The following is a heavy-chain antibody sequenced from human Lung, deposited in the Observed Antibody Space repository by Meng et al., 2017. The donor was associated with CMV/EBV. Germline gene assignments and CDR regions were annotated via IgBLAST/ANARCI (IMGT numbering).Heavy chain of an antibody. CDR3: ARDRPQSAGGDFDWFYIGGADP. J-gene: IGHJ5*02. CDR1: GYTFFSFG. D-gene: IGHD3-9*01. V-gene: IGHV1-18*01. Sequence: ASVXVSCKASGYTFFSFGITWVRQAPGQGLEWMGWINTYSGDTKYPQKLQGRVTMTTDTSTSTAYMELRSLRSDDTAVYYCARDRPQSAGGDFDWFYIGGADPWGQGTLVTVSS. CDR2: INTYSGDT.